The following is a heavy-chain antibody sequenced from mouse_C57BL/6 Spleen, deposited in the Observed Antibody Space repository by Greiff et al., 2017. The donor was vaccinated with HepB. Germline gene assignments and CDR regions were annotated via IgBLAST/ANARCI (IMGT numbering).Heavy chain of an antibody. Sequence: VQLQQSGPELVKPGASVKISCKASGYAFSSSWMNWVKQRPGKGLEWIGRIYPGDGATNYNGKFKGKATLTGDKSSSTAYMQLSSLTSEDSAVYFCARFDYEGDYWGQGTTLTVSS. J-gene: IGHJ2*01. CDR1: GYAFSSSW. CDR2: IYPGDGAT. D-gene: IGHD2-4*01. V-gene: IGHV1-82*01. CDR3: ARFDYEGDY.